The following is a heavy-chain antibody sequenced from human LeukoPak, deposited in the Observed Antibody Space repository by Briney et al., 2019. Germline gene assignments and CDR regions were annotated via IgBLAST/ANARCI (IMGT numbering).Heavy chain of an antibody. CDR3: TRTSSGWYSY. J-gene: IGHJ4*02. CDR1: GFTVSTNY. D-gene: IGHD6-19*01. V-gene: IGHV3-66*01. Sequence: PGGSLRLSCAASGFTVSTNYMNWVRQAPGKGLEWVSIIYSGGSTNYADSVKGRFTISRDNSKNTLYLQMNSLRAEDTAVYNCTRTSSGWYSYWGQGTLVTVSS. CDR2: IYSGGST.